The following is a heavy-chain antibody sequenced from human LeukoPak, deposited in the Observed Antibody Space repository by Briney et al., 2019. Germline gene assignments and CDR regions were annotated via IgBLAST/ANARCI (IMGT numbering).Heavy chain of an antibody. Sequence: ASVKVSCKASGYTFTSYDINWVRQATGQGLEWMGWMNPNSGNTGYAQKFQGRVTMTRNTSISTAYMELSSLRSEDTAVYYCARVAPPYYDFWSGHSFPFDYWGQGTLVTVSS. V-gene: IGHV1-8*01. D-gene: IGHD3-3*01. J-gene: IGHJ4*02. CDR3: ARVAPPYYDFWSGHSFPFDY. CDR1: GYTFTSYD. CDR2: MNPNSGNT.